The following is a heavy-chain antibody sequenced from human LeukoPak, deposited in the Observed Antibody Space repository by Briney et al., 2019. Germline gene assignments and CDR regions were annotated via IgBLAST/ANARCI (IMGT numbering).Heavy chain of an antibody. CDR2: ITRGSIYT. CDR3: ARDPYDGSYGDDYYYYMDV. J-gene: IGHJ6*03. CDR1: GFTFSRYW. D-gene: IGHD1-26*01. V-gene: IGHV3-21*01. Sequence: GGSLRLSCAASGFTFSRYWMNWVRQTPGKGLEWVSSITRGSIYTFYADSVKGRFTISRDNAKNSLSLQMNSLRAEDTAVYYCARDPYDGSYGDDYYYYMDVWGKGTTVTISS.